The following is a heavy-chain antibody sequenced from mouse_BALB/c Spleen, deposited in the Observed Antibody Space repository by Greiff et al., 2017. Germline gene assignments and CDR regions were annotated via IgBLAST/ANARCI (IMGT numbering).Heavy chain of an antibody. CDR1: GYTFTSYY. D-gene: IGHD3-1*01. J-gene: IGHJ2*01. CDR3: TRSGDVYFDY. V-gene: IGHV1S81*02. Sequence: QVQLKESGAELVKPGASVKLSCKASGYTFTSYYMYWVKQRPGQGLEWIGEINPSNGGTNFNEKFKSKATLTVDKSSITAYMQLSSLTSEDSAVYYCTRSGDVYFDYWGQGTTLTVSS. CDR2: INPSNGGT.